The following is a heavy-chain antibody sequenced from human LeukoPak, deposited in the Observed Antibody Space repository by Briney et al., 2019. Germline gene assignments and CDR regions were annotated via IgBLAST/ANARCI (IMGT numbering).Heavy chain of an antibody. D-gene: IGHD6-13*01. J-gene: IGHJ6*02. Sequence: PGGSLRLSCAASGFTFSSYDMHWVRQATGKGLEWVSAIGTAGDTYYPGSVKGRFTISRENAKNSLYLQMNSLRAGDTAVYYCARGNGRIAAAGTGHYWPPYYYGMDVWGQGTTVTVSS. CDR3: ARGNGRIAAAGTGHYWPPYYYGMDV. CDR2: IGTAGDT. V-gene: IGHV3-13*01. CDR1: GFTFSSYD.